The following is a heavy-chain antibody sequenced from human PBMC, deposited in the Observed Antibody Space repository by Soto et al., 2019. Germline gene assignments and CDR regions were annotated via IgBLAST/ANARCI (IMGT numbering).Heavy chain of an antibody. Sequence: GGSLRLSCAASGFTFSNAWMSWVRQAPGKGLEWVGRIKSKTDGGTTDYAAPVKGRFTISRDDSKNTLYLQMNSLKTEDTAVYYCTTDLEGGVNFDYWGQGTLVTVSS. V-gene: IGHV3-15*01. D-gene: IGHD3-3*01. CDR2: IKSKTDGGTT. CDR1: GFTFSNAW. CDR3: TTDLEGGVNFDY. J-gene: IGHJ4*02.